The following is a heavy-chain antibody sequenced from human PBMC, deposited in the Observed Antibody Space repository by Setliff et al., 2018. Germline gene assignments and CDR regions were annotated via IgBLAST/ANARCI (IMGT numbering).Heavy chain of an antibody. Sequence: SVKVSCKASGGTFSSYAISWVRQAPGQGLEWMGGIIPIIGEPNYAQKFQGRVTITADESTSTAYMELRSLKSEDTAVYYCARESGMGEVDYWGQGTLVTVSS. CDR3: ARESGMGEVDY. D-gene: IGHD1-26*01. J-gene: IGHJ4*02. CDR1: GGTFSSYA. V-gene: IGHV1-69*13. CDR2: IIPIIGEP.